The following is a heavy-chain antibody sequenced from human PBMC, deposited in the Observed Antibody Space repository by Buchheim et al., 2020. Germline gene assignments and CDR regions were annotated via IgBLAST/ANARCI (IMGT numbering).Heavy chain of an antibody. J-gene: IGHJ4*02. V-gene: IGHV3-49*03. CDR1: GFTFGDYA. D-gene: IGHD3-22*01. CDR2: IRSKAYGGTT. CDR3: TRVTYDSSGYPDY. Sequence: EVQLVESGGGLVQPGRSLRLSCTASGFTFGDYAMRWFRQAPGKGLEWVGLIRSKAYGGTTEYAASVKGRFTIARDDSKSTAYLQMNSLKTEDTAVYYCTRVTYDSSGYPDYWGQGTL.